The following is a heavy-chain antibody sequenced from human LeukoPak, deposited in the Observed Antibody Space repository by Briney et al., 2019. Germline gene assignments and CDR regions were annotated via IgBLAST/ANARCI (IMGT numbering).Heavy chain of an antibody. D-gene: IGHD1-20*01. V-gene: IGHV3-48*03. CDR2: ISSSGSTL. Sequence: GGSLRLSCAASGFTFSSYEMNWVRQAPGKGLEWVSYISSSGSTLYYADSVKGRFTVSRDNAKNSLYLQMNSLRAEDTAVYYCARYNWNYFDYWGQGTLVTVSS. CDR3: ARYNWNYFDY. J-gene: IGHJ4*02. CDR1: GFTFSSYE.